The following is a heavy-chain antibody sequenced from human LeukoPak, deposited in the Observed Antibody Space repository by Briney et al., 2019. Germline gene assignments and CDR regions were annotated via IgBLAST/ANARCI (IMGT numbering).Heavy chain of an antibody. CDR1: GYTFTGYY. V-gene: IGHV1-2*06. Sequence: GASVKVSCKASGYTFTGYYMLWVRQAPGHGLEWMGRINPNSGGTNYAQKFQGRVTMTRDTSISTAYMELSRLRSDDPAVYYCARARAMVNDYWGQGTLVTVSS. D-gene: IGHD5-18*01. CDR2: INPNSGGT. J-gene: IGHJ4*02. CDR3: ARARAMVNDY.